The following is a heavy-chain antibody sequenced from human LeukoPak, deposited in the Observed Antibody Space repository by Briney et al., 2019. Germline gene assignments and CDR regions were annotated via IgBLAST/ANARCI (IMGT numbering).Heavy chain of an antibody. CDR2: IYYSGST. V-gene: IGHV4-59*11. D-gene: IGHD5-24*01. CDR3: ARVERRDGYNLDY. CDR1: GGSISSHY. Sequence: SETLSLTCTVSGGSISSHYWSWVRQPPGKGLGWGGDIYYSGSTNYSPSLKSGVTISVDTSKHQFSLKLSSVTAADTAVYYCARVERRDGYNLDYWGQGTLVTVSS. J-gene: IGHJ4*02.